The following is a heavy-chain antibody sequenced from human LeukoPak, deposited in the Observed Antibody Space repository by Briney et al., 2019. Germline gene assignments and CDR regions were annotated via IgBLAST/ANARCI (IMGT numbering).Heavy chain of an antibody. D-gene: IGHD3-10*01. CDR2: IGTAGGT. J-gene: IGHJ4*02. CDR1: GFTFSRSD. V-gene: IGHV3-13*01. CDR3: ARTRITPGVRGLQMRYFDY. Sequence: PGGSLRLSCAASGFTFSRSDMHWVRQVTGKGLEWVSGIGTAGGTFYPDSVKGRFTISRENGKNSLYLQMNSLRVGDTAVYYCARTRITPGVRGLQMRYFDYWGQGTLVTVSS.